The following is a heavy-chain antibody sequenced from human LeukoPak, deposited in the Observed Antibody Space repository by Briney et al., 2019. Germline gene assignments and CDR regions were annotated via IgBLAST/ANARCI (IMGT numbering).Heavy chain of an antibody. CDR2: ISASGHAT. CDR1: GFTFSSYA. CDR3: AKWPEGATPKFHH. D-gene: IGHD1-26*01. J-gene: IGHJ4*02. V-gene: IGHV3-23*01. Sequence: GGSLRLSCAASGFTFSSYAMSWVRQAPGKGLEAPGKGLEWVSTISASGHATYYPDFVRGRFTISRDNSKSTLHLQMDSLRAEDSAVYYCAKWPEGATPKFHHWGQGTLVTVSS.